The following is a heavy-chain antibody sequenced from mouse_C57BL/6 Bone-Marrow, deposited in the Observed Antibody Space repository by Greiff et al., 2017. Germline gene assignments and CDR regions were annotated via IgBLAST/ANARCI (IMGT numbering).Heavy chain of an antibody. J-gene: IGHJ3*01. CDR1: GYTFTSYW. V-gene: IGHV1-50*01. D-gene: IGHD4-1*01. CDR2: IDPSDSYT. CDR3: ASPLWDQFAY. Sequence: VQLQQPGAELVKPGASVKLSCKASGYTFTSYWMQWVKQRPGQGLEWIGEIDPSDSYTNYNQKFKGKATLTVDTSSSTAYMQLSSLTSEDSAVXYCASPLWDQFAYWGQGTLVTVSA.